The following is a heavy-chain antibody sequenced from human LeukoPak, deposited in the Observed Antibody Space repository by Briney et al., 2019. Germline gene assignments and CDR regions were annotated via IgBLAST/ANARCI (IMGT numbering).Heavy chain of an antibody. Sequence: SETLSLTCTVSGGSISGSHYYWGWIRQPPGKGLEWIGSIFYSGSTYYNPSLKSRVTISVDTSKNQFSLKLSSVTAADTAVYYCASPQPSGWSREPDYWGQGTLVTVSS. CDR3: ASPQPSGWSREPDY. J-gene: IGHJ4*02. CDR2: IFYSGST. D-gene: IGHD6-19*01. CDR1: GGSISGSHYY. V-gene: IGHV4-39*01.